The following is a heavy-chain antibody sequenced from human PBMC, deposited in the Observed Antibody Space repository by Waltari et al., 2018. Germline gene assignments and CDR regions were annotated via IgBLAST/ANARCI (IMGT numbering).Heavy chain of an antibody. V-gene: IGHV4-59*11. J-gene: IGHJ4*02. CDR2: IYYSGST. CDR1: GGSFSSHF. D-gene: IGHD1-26*01. CDR3: ARGHGGSYYVFDY. Sequence: QVQLQESGPGLVKPSETLSLTCTVSGGSFSSHFWSWFRQPPGKGLEWLGYIYYSGSTDYNPSLKCRVTISVDTSKNQFSLKLSSVTAADTAVYYCARGHGGSYYVFDYWGQGTLVTVSS.